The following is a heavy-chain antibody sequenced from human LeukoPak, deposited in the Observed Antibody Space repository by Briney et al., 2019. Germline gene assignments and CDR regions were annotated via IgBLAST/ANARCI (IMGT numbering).Heavy chain of an antibody. D-gene: IGHD3/OR15-3a*01. V-gene: IGHV4-30-2*01. CDR2: IYHSGST. Sequence: SETLSLTCAVSGGSISSGGYSWSWIRQPPGKGLEWIGYIYHSGSTYYNPSLKSRVTISVDRSKNQFSLKLSSVTAADTAVYYCARVLDWFPGEGAFDIWGQGTMVTVSS. CDR3: ARVLDWFPGEGAFDI. J-gene: IGHJ3*02. CDR1: GGSISSGGYS.